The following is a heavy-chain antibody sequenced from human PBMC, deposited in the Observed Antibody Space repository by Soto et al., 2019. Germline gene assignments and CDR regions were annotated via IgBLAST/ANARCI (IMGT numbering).Heavy chain of an antibody. J-gene: IGHJ4*02. CDR1: GFMFDSYA. D-gene: IGHD6-19*01. CDR2: ISPGGDRI. CDR3: TKSADSAGWGVDF. Sequence: EVQLVESGGGLVQPGGSLRLSCVASGFMFDSYAMNWVRQAPGKGLEWVSYISPGGDRIYYAESLKGRITISRDNARNSLSLQMHILSDEDTAVYYCTKSADSAGWGVDFWGQGTLVTVSS. V-gene: IGHV3-48*02.